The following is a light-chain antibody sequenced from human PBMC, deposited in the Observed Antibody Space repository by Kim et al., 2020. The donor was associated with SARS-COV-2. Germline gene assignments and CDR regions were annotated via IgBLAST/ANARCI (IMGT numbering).Light chain of an antibody. CDR2: KAS. Sequence: SASVGDRVTITCRASQSISSWLAWYQQKPGKAPNLLIYKASSLESGVPPRFSGSGSGTEFTLTISSLQPDDFATYYCQQYNGYPYTFGQGTKLEI. V-gene: IGKV1-5*03. CDR1: QSISSW. J-gene: IGKJ2*01. CDR3: QQYNGYPYT.